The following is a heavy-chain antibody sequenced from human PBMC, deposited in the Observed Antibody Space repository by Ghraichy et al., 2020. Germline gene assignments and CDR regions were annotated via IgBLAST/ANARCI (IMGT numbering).Heavy chain of an antibody. J-gene: IGHJ4*02. CDR3: ASLGEYCSGGSCYSGEDY. CDR1: GGSFSGYY. D-gene: IGHD2-15*01. V-gene: IGHV4-34*01. CDR2: INHSGST. Sequence: SETLSLTCAVYGGSFSGYYWSWIRQPPGKGLEWIGEINHSGSTNYNPSLKSRVTISVDTSKNQFSLKLSSVTAADTAVYYCASLGEYCSGGSCYSGEDYWGQGTLVTVSS.